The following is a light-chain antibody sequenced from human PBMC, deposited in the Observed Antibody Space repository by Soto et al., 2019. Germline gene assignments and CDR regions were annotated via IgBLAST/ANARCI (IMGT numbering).Light chain of an antibody. CDR1: QSVSNY. Sequence: EIVLPQSPGTLSLSPGERATLSCRASQSVSNYLAWYQRKPGQAPRLLIYGASSRATGIPVRFSGSGSGTDFTLTISRLEPEDFAVYYCHQYGGSPQTFGQGTKV. J-gene: IGKJ1*01. CDR3: HQYGGSPQT. CDR2: GAS. V-gene: IGKV3-20*01.